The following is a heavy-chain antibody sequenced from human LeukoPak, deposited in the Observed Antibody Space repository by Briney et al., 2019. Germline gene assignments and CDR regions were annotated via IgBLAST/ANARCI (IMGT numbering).Heavy chain of an antibody. Sequence: GGSLRLSCAASGFTFSSYAMHWVRQAPGKGLEWVAVIRNDGSDKYYADSVKGRFTISRDNPKNTLSVQMNSLRVQDTAVYYCVRDADWSFDYWGQGTLLTVSS. D-gene: IGHD3-9*01. CDR1: GFTFSSYA. CDR2: IRNDGSDK. J-gene: IGHJ4*02. V-gene: IGHV3-30*04. CDR3: VRDADWSFDY.